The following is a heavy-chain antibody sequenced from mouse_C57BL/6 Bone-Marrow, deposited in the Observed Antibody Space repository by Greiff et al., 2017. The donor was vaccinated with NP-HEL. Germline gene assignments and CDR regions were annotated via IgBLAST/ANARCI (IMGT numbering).Heavy chain of an antibody. V-gene: IGHV5-17*01. CDR3: ARLYYGSRAWYFDV. D-gene: IGHD1-1*01. CDR1: GFTFSDYG. J-gene: IGHJ1*03. CDR2: ISSGSSTI. Sequence: EVMLVASGGGLVKPGGSLKLSCAASGFTFSDYGMHWVRQAPEQGLEWVAYISSGSSTIYYAAKVKGRFTISRDNAKNTLFLQMTSRRSEDTAMYYCARLYYGSRAWYFDVWGTGTTVTVSS.